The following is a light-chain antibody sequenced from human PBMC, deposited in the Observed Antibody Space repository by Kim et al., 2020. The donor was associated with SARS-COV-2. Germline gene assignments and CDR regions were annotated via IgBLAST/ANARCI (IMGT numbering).Light chain of an antibody. CDR3: QQYNNWPQT. CDR2: GAS. CDR1: QSVSSD. V-gene: IGKV3-15*01. Sequence: VAPGGKATHSCRASQSVSSDLAWYQQKPGQAPRLLIYGASTRATGIPARFSGGGSGTEFTLTISSLQSEDFAVYYCQQYNNWPQTFGQGTKVDIK. J-gene: IGKJ1*01.